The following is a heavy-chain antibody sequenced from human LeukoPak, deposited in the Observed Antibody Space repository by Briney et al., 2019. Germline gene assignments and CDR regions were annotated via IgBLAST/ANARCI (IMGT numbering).Heavy chain of an antibody. CDR1: GGSISSYY. J-gene: IGHJ4*02. D-gene: IGHD3-22*01. Sequence: SETLSLSCTVSGGSISSYYWSWIRQPPGKGLEWIGYIYYSGSTNYNPSLKSRVTISVDTSKNQFSLKLSSVTAADTAVYYCARVQYYYDSSGYLGYYFDYWGQGTLVTVSS. CDR2: IYYSGST. V-gene: IGHV4-59*01. CDR3: ARVQYYYDSSGYLGYYFDY.